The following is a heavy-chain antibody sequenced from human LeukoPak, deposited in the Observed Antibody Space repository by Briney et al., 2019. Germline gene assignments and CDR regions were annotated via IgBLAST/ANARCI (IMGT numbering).Heavy chain of an antibody. CDR3: ARGSGPYCFDY. J-gene: IGHJ4*02. Sequence: ASVKVSCKASGYIFNGYYIHWVRQAPGQGLEWMGWINPNSGATNYAQKLEGRVTMTRDTSISTAYMELGRLTPDDTAVYYCARGSGPYCFDYWGQGTLVTVSS. D-gene: IGHD3-10*01. CDR2: INPNSGAT. V-gene: IGHV1-2*02. CDR1: GYIFNGYY.